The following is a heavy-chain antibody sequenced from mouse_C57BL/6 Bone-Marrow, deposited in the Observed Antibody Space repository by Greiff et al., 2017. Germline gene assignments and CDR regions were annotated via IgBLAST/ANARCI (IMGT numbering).Heavy chain of an antibody. D-gene: IGHD3-2*02. Sequence: QVQLQQSGAELVKPGASVKISCKASGYTFTDYYINWVKQRPGQGLEWIGKIGPGSGSTYYNEMFKGKATLTADKSTRTAYMQVSSLTSEDSAVYFCARELDSSGFAYWGQGTLVTVSA. CDR1: GYTFTDYY. CDR3: ARELDSSGFAY. J-gene: IGHJ3*01. CDR2: IGPGSGST. V-gene: IGHV1-77*01.